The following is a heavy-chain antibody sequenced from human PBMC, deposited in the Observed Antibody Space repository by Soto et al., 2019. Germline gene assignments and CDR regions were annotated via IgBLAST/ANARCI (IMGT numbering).Heavy chain of an antibody. V-gene: IGHV3-11*05. CDR1: GFTFSDYY. Sequence: GGSLRLSCAASGFTFSDYYMSWIRQAPGKGLEWVSYISSSRSYTNYADSVKGRFTISRDNAKNSLYLQMNSLTAEDTAVYYCARVAPPQDYWGQGTLVTSPQ. CDR3: ARVAPPQDY. J-gene: IGHJ4*02. CDR2: ISSSRSYT.